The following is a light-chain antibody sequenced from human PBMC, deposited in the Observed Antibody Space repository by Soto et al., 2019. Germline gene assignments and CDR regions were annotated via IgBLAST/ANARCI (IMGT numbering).Light chain of an antibody. J-gene: IGKJ4*01. CDR2: DTS. CDR3: QQYVSSPLT. V-gene: IGKV3-20*01. Sequence: ELVLTQSPGTLSLSPGDRATLSCRASQSVSSSSLAWYQQKPGQAPRLLIYDTSSRATGIPDRFSGSGSGTDFTLTISRLEPEDFAVYYCQQYVSSPLTFGGGTKVDIK. CDR1: QSVSSSS.